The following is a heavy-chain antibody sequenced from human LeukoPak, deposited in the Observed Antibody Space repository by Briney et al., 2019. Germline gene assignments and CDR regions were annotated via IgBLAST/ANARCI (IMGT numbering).Heavy chain of an antibody. D-gene: IGHD4-23*01. Sequence: AASVKVSCKASGYAFTEYAINWVRQAPGQRLEWMGWINAGIGNTKYSQKFQDRVAITRDTSASTAYMELSSLRSEDTSVYYCARTQGVYYGGNFGAFDIWGQGTMVTVSS. CDR1: GYAFTEYA. J-gene: IGHJ3*02. V-gene: IGHV1-3*01. CDR2: INAGIGNT. CDR3: ARTQGVYYGGNFGAFDI.